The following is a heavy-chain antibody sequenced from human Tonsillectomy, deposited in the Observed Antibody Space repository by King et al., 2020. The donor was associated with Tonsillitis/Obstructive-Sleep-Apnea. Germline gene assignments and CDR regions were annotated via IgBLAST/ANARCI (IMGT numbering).Heavy chain of an antibody. CDR3: ARDTSQKNYSRGWYEDY. CDR1: GGSISSSNW. D-gene: IGHD6-19*01. CDR2: IYHSGST. J-gene: IGHJ4*02. V-gene: IGHV4-4*02. Sequence: VQLQESGPGLVKPSGTLSLTCAVSGGSISSSNWWSWVRQPPGKGLEWIGEIYHSGSTNYNPSLKSRVTISVDKSKNQFSLKLSSVTAADTAVYYCARDTSQKNYSRGWYEDYWGQGTLVTVSS.